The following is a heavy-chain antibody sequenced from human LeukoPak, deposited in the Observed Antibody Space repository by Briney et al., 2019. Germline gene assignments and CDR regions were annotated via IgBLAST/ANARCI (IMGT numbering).Heavy chain of an antibody. CDR1: GGSISSGGYS. V-gene: IGHV4-30-2*01. CDR2: IYHSGST. Sequence: SETLSLTCAVSGGSISSGGYSWSWIRQPPGKGLEWIGYIYHSGSTYHNPSLKSRVTISVDRSKNQFSLKVSSVTAADTAVYYCARRDSGTYAYWGQGILVTVSS. J-gene: IGHJ4*02. D-gene: IGHD3-10*01. CDR3: ARRDSGTYAY.